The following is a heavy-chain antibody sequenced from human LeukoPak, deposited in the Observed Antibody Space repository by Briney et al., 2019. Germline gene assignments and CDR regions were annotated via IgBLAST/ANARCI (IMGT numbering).Heavy chain of an antibody. CDR2: INPNSGGT. Sequence: GASVKVSCKASGYTFTGYYMHWVRQAPGQGLEWMGWINPNSGGTNYAQKFQGRVTMTRDTSISTAYMELSRLRSDDTAVYYCARVYCDDSSGCTQDYWGQGTLVTVSS. J-gene: IGHJ4*02. V-gene: IGHV1-2*02. CDR1: GYTFTGYY. D-gene: IGHD3-22*01. CDR3: ARVYCDDSSGCTQDY.